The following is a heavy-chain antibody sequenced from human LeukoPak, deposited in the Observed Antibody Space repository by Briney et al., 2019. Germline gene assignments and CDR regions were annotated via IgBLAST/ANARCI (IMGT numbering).Heavy chain of an antibody. Sequence: GGSLRLSCAASGFTFSDYGMHWVRQAPGKGLEWVAVIWYDGSNKYYADSVKGRFTISRDNSKNTLYLQMNSLRAEDTAVYYCARLGSGWYADYWGQGTLVTVSS. CDR3: ARLGSGWYADY. CDR2: IWYDGSNK. D-gene: IGHD6-19*01. V-gene: IGHV3-33*01. CDR1: GFTFSDYG. J-gene: IGHJ4*02.